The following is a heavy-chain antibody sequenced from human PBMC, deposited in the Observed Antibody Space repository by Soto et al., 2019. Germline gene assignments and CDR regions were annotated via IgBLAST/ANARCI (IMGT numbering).Heavy chain of an antibody. V-gene: IGHV2-70*13. J-gene: IGHJ6*02. CDR3: ARSIRGPRRFNGMDV. Sequence: SGPTLVNPTETLTLTCTFSGFSLTSPGMWVSWIRQSPGKALEWLALVERDDDDKYYSTSLKIRLTISKDTRKNQVVLTMANMEPADTATYYCARSIRGPRRFNGMDVWGQGTTGTVSS. CDR1: GFSLTSPGMW. D-gene: IGHD1-20*01. CDR2: VERDDDDK.